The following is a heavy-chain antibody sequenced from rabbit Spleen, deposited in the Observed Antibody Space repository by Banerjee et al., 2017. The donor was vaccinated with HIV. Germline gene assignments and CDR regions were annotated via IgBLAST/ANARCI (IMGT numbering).Heavy chain of an antibody. J-gene: IGHJ6*01. D-gene: IGHD1-1*01. CDR1: GFSFSGNG. Sequence: QEQLEESGGGLVKPGASLTLTCKASGFSFSGNGMCWVRQAPGKGLEWIACIDTGSSGFTYYATWAKGRFTCSKTSSTTVTLQMTRLTAADTATYFCARDTSSSFSSYGMDLWGPGTLVTVS. V-gene: IGHV1S45*01. CDR3: ARDTSSSFSSYGMDL. CDR2: IDTGSSGFT.